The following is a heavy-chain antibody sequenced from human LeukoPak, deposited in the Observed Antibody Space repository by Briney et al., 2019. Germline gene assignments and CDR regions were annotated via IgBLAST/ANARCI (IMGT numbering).Heavy chain of an antibody. D-gene: IGHD3-22*01. J-gene: IGHJ4*02. CDR3: AKGIAVITYFDY. Sequence: SETLSLTCTVTLGSISNSYWRWSRQPPGKGLEWIGYIYSSGSTNYNPSLKSRVTISVDTSKNQFSLKLRSVTATDTAVYYCAKGIAVITYFDYWGQGALVTVSS. V-gene: IGHV4-59*08. CDR2: IYSSGST. CDR1: LGSISNSY.